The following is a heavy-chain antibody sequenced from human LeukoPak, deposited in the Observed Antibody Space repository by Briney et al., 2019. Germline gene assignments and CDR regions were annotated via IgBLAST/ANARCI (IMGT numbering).Heavy chain of an antibody. Sequence: ASVKVSCKASGYTFTGYYMHWVRQAPGQGLEWMGWINPNSGGTNYAQKFQGRVTMTRDTSISTAYMELSRLRSDDTAVYYCAKDPLYCGGNCQPTAIDYWGQGTLVTVSS. CDR1: GYTFTGYY. D-gene: IGHD2-21*01. V-gene: IGHV1-2*02. J-gene: IGHJ4*02. CDR3: AKDPLYCGGNCQPTAIDY. CDR2: INPNSGGT.